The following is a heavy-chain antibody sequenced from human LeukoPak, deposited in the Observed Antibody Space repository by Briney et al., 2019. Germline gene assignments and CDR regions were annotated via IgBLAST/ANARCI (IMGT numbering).Heavy chain of an antibody. CDR3: AREGYSSSPPGWYYYMDV. J-gene: IGHJ6*03. Sequence: ASVKVSCKASGYTFTSYGISWVRQAPGQGLEWMGRISAYNGNTNYAQKLQGRVTMTTDTSTSTAYMELRSLRSDDTAVYYCAREGYSSSPPGWYYYMDVWGKGTTVTVSS. CDR2: ISAYNGNT. D-gene: IGHD6-6*01. V-gene: IGHV1-18*01. CDR1: GYTFTSYG.